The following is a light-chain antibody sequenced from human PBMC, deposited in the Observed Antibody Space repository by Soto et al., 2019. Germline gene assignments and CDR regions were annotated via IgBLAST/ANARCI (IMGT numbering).Light chain of an antibody. Sequence: EIVLTQSPGTLSLSPGGRATLSCRASQSVSSNFLAWYQQTPGQAPRLLIYGACNRATGIPDKFSGGGSGTDFRVAISRLEPEDFEVDYCQQYGSSRWTFGQGTKVDI. V-gene: IGKV3-20*01. J-gene: IGKJ1*01. CDR3: QQYGSSRWT. CDR2: GAC. CDR1: QSVSSNF.